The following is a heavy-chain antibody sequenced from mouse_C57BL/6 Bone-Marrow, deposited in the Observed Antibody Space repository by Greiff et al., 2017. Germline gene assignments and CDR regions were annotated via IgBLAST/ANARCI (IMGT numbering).Heavy chain of an antibody. CDR1: GFTFSDYG. J-gene: IGHJ4*01. CDR3: ARYDYDGDAMDY. CDR2: ISNLAYSI. D-gene: IGHD2-4*01. V-gene: IGHV5-15*01. Sequence: EVKLQESGGGLVQPGGSLKLSCAASGFTFSDYGMAWFRQAPRTGPEWVAFISNLAYSIYYADTVPGRFPISRENAKNTLYLEMSSLRSEDTAMYYCARYDYDGDAMDYWGQGTSVTVSS.